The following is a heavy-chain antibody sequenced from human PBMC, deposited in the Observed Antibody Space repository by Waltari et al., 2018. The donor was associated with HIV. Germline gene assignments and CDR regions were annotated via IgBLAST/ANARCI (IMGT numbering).Heavy chain of an antibody. CDR2: IKSNTDGGTT. CDR1: GFTFSDAW. D-gene: IGHD3-16*01. Sequence: EVLLVESGGGLGKPGGSLRFSCAAPGFTFSDAWVSWVRQAPGKGLEWVGHIKSNTDGGTTEYAAPVKGRFTISRDDAKTTLYLEMNSLKTEDTAVYYCTTVGGGTRDYWGQGTLITVSS. J-gene: IGHJ4*02. V-gene: IGHV3-15*01. CDR3: TTVGGGTRDY.